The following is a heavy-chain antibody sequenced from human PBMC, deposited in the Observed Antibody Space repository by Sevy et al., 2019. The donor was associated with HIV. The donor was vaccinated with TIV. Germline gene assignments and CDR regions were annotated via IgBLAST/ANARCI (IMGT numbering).Heavy chain of an antibody. CDR1: GFTFSTYC. V-gene: IGHV3-11*01. CDR2: ISSGGSTE. Sequence: GGSLRLSCAASGFTFSTYCMSWVRQAPGKGLEWVSYISSGGSTEYYADSVKGRFTISRDNAKNSLYLQMNSLRAEDSAVCYLARYYYGSGSYRGYFDYWGQGTLVTVSS. CDR3: ARYYYGSGSYRGYFDY. D-gene: IGHD3-10*01. J-gene: IGHJ4*02.